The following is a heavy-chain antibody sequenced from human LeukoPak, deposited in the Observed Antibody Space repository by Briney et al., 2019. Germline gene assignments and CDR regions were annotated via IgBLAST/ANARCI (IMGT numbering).Heavy chain of an antibody. CDR3: AREGQPLSRNSWFDP. CDR2: MSYDGSNK. Sequence: GGSLKLSCAASGFTFNIYAMHWVRQAPGKGLEWVAVMSYDGSNKYHADSVKGRFTISRDNSKTTLYLQMNSLRAEDTAIYYCAREGQPLSRNSWFDPWGQGALVTVSS. J-gene: IGHJ5*02. V-gene: IGHV3-30*04. D-gene: IGHD6-13*01. CDR1: GFTFNIYA.